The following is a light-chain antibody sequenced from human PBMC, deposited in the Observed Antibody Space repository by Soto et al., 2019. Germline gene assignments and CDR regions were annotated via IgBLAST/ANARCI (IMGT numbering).Light chain of an antibody. V-gene: IGKV3-20*01. CDR1: QSVNSSD. CDR3: QQYGGSPLT. Sequence: EIVMTQSPATLSVSPGERATLSCRASQSVNSSDLAWYQQKPGQAPRLLIYGASSRATGIPDRFSGSGSGTAFTLTISRLEPEDFAVYYCQQYGGSPLTFGQGSKVDIK. CDR2: GAS. J-gene: IGKJ1*01.